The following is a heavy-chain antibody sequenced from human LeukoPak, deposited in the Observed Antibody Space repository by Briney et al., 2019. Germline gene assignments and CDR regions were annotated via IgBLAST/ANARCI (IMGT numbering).Heavy chain of an antibody. CDR1: GFTLDDYA. CDR3: VKDMGFDLLKDAFHV. Sequence: GGSLRLSCVVSGFTLDDYAMHWVRQVPGKGLEWVSSISWDSGNQAYTDSVKGRFTISRDNDKNSLYLQMNSLRPEDTALYYCVKDMGFDLLKDAFHVWGQGTLVTVSS. D-gene: IGHD3-9*01. CDR2: ISWDSGNQ. J-gene: IGHJ3*01. V-gene: IGHV3-9*01.